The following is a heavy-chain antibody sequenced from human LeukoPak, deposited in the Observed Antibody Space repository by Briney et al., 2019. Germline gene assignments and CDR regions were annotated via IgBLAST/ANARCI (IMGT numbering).Heavy chain of an antibody. CDR1: GGSISRDGHY. CDR2: VSSSGTT. CDR3: AREMVRDAFDI. Sequence: SQTLSLTCTVSGGSISRDGHYWNWIRQYPGKGLESIGSVSSSGTTTYNPSLKSRVTISLDTSQNQFSLNLRSLTAADTAVYYCAREMVRDAFDIWGQGTMVTVSS. J-gene: IGHJ3*02. V-gene: IGHV4-31*03. D-gene: IGHD2-8*01.